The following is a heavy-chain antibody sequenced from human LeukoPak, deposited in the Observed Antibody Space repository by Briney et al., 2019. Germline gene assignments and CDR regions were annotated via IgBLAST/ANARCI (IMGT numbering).Heavy chain of an antibody. CDR3: ARESTRGYCSGGSCYIDAFDI. CDR1: GGTFSNYA. CDR2: IIPISSTA. V-gene: IGHV1-69*01. Sequence: EASVKVSCKASGGTFSNYAISWVRQAPGQGLEWMGGIIPISSTANYAQKFQGRVTVTADESTSTAYMELSSLRSEDTAVYYCARESTRGYCSGGSCYIDAFDIWGQGTMVTVSS. J-gene: IGHJ3*02. D-gene: IGHD2-15*01.